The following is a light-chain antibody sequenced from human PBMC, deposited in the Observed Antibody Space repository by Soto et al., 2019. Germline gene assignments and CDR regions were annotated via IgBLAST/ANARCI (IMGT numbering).Light chain of an antibody. CDR2: DAS. J-gene: IGKJ1*01. CDR1: QSISSW. V-gene: IGKV1-5*01. Sequence: DIQMTQSPSTLSASVGDRVTINCRASQSISSWLAWYQQKPGKAPKVLIFDASSLESGVPSRFSSSGSATEFTLTISSLQPDDFATYYCQQYSTYPWTFGQGTKVDIK. CDR3: QQYSTYPWT.